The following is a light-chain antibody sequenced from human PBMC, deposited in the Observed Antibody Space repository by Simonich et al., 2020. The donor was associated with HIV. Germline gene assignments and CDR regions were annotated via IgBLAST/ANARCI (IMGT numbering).Light chain of an antibody. CDR3: QQYNNWPPFT. J-gene: IGKJ3*01. V-gene: IGKV3-15*01. CDR1: QSVSNN. Sequence: EVVMTQSPATLSVSPGERATLSCRASQSVSNNLAWYQKKPGQAPRLLIYGASTRATGIPARFSGSGSGTEFTLTISSLQSEDFALYYCQQYNNWPPFTFGPGTKVDIK. CDR2: GAS.